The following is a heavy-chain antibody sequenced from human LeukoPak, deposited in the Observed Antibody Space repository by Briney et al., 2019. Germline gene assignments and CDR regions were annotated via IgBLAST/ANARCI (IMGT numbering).Heavy chain of an antibody. Sequence: GASVKVSCKASGGTFSSYAISWVRQAPGQGLEWMGRIIPIFGTANYAQKFQGRVTITTDESTSTAYMELSSLRSEDTAVYYCARERGSLRYFDWSYASYYFDYCGQGTLVTVSS. CDR3: ARERGSLRYFDWSYASYYFDY. V-gene: IGHV1-69*05. J-gene: IGHJ4*02. CDR2: IIPIFGTA. D-gene: IGHD3-9*01. CDR1: GGTFSSYA.